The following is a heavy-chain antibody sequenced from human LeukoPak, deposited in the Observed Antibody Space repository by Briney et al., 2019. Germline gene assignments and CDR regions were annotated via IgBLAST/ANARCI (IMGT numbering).Heavy chain of an antibody. CDR2: INHSGST. V-gene: IGHV4-34*01. D-gene: IGHD3-10*01. CDR3: ISHGVDY. CDR1: GGSFSGYY. Sequence: SETLSLTCAVYGGSFSGYYWSWIRQPPGKGLEWIGEINHSGSTNYNPSLKSRVTISVDTSKNQFSLKLSSVTAADTAVYYCISHGVDYWGQGTLVTVSS. J-gene: IGHJ4*02.